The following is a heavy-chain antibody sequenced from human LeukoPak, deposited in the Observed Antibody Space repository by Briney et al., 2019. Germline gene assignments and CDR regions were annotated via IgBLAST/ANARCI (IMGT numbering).Heavy chain of an antibody. CDR2: IIPILGIA. CDR3: ARGGYSSSWYDY. D-gene: IGHD6-13*01. Sequence: GASVKVSCKASGGTFSSYAISWVRQAPGQGLEWMGRIIPILGIANYAQKFQGRVTITADKSTSTAYMELSSLRSEDTAVYYCARGGYSSSWYDYWGQGTLVTVSS. CDR1: GGTFSSYA. V-gene: IGHV1-69*04. J-gene: IGHJ4*02.